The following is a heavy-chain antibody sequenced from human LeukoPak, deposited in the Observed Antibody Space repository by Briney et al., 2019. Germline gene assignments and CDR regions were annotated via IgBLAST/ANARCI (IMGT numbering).Heavy chain of an antibody. CDR3: ARDSGTTGEVKFDP. CDR1: GGSISSYY. Sequence: SETLSLTCTVSGGSISSYYWSWIRQPPGKGLEWIGYIYYSGSTDYNPSLKSRVTMSVDTSKNKFSLKLSSVTAADTAVYYCARDSGTTGEVKFDPWGQGTLVTVSS. V-gene: IGHV4-59*12. J-gene: IGHJ5*02. D-gene: IGHD3-10*01. CDR2: IYYSGST.